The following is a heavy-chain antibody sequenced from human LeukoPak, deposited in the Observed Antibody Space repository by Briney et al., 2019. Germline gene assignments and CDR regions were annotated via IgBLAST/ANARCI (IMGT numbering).Heavy chain of an antibody. Sequence: PSETLSLTCTVSGGSISGYYWSWIRQPPGKGLEWIGYIYYSGSTNYNPSLKSRVTISVDTSKNQFSLKLSSVTAADTAVYYCAREWDNWNDRGFDYWGQGTLVTVSS. D-gene: IGHD1-20*01. CDR3: AREWDNWNDRGFDY. V-gene: IGHV4-59*01. CDR2: IYYSGST. CDR1: GGSISGYY. J-gene: IGHJ4*02.